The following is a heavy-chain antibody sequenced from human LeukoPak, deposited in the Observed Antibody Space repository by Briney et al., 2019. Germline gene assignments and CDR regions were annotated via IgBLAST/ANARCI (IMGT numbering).Heavy chain of an antibody. V-gene: IGHV4-39*07. CDR3: VATNDYGDYRDY. D-gene: IGHD4-17*01. CDR1: GGSIRSTTYY. Sequence: SETLSLTCSVSGGSIRSTTYYWGWIRQPPGRGLEWLGSIYYSGNTYYSPSLMRRVTISVDKSKNQFSLKLSSVTAADTAVYYCVATNDYGDYRDYWGQGTLVTVSS. CDR2: IYYSGNT. J-gene: IGHJ4*02.